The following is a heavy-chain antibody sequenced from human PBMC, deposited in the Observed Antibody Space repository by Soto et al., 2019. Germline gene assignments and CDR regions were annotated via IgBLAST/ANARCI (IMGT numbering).Heavy chain of an antibody. V-gene: IGHV1-69*06. CDR1: GGTFSSYA. CDR3: ARSPPVLGTYYYDSSGYRFDY. Sequence: GASVKVSCKASGGTFSSYAISWVRQAPGQGLEWMGGIIPIFGTANYAQKFQGRVTITADKSTSTAYMELSSLRSEDTAVYYCARSPPVLGTYYYDSSGYRFDYWGQGTLVTVSS. J-gene: IGHJ4*02. CDR2: IIPIFGTA. D-gene: IGHD3-22*01.